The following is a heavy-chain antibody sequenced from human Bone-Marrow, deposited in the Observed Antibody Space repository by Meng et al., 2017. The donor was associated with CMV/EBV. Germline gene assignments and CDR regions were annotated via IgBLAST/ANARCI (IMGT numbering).Heavy chain of an antibody. CDR1: GITVSSNY. D-gene: IGHD2-2*01. V-gene: IGHV3-53*01. Sequence: GGSLRLSCVASGITVSSNYMSWVRQTPGTGLEWVSVIYPHYDTYYADSVKGRFTISRDDSTNMLFLQMNSLRAEDTAVYYCARDSTSPGGGGYWGQGTLVTVSS. CDR2: IYPHYDT. CDR3: ARDSTSPGGGGY. J-gene: IGHJ4*02.